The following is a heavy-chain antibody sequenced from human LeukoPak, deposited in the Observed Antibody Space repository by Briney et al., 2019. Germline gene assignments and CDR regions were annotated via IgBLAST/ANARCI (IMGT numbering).Heavy chain of an antibody. Sequence: SETLSLTCAVSGYSISSGYYWGWIRQPPRKGLERIGSIYHSGSTYYNPSLKSRVTISVDTSKNQFSLKLSSVTAADAAVYYCARRAGGPNWFDPWGQGTLVTVSS. CDR1: GYSISSGYY. CDR3: ARRAGGPNWFDP. J-gene: IGHJ5*02. CDR2: IYHSGST. V-gene: IGHV4-38-2*01.